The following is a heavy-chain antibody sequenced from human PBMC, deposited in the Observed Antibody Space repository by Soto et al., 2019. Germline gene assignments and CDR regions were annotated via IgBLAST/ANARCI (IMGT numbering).Heavy chain of an antibody. CDR1: GFSLSNARMG. V-gene: IGHV2-26*01. CDR2: IFSNDEK. CDR3: ARIRRCLYLLSYNWFDP. D-gene: IGHD3-3*01. J-gene: IGHJ5*02. Sequence: QVTLKESGPVLVKPTETLTLTCTVSGFSLSNARMGVSWIRQPPGKALEWLAHIFSNDEKSYSTSLKSRLTNSQETPKNQVVLTMTNIGPVDKATFFCARIRRCLYLLSYNWFDPWGQGTLVTVSS.